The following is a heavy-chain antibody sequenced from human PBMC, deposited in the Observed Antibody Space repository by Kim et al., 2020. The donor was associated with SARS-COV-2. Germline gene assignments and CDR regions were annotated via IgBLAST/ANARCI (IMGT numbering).Heavy chain of an antibody. V-gene: IGHV1-69*04. CDR1: GGTFSSYA. Sequence: SVKVSCKASGGTFSSYAISWVRQAPGQGLEWMGRIIPILGIANYAQKFQGRVTITADKSTSTAYMELSSLRSEDTAVYYCARAHLELWFGPPGPWGQGTLVTVSS. J-gene: IGHJ5*02. CDR3: ARAHLELWFGPPGP. CDR2: IIPILGIA. D-gene: IGHD3-10*01.